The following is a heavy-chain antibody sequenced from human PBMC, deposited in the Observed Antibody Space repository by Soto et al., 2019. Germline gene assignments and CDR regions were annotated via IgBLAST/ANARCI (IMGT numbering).Heavy chain of an antibody. J-gene: IGHJ5*02. Sequence: EVQLVESGGGLVQPGGSLRLSCAASGFTVSSNYMSWVRQAPGKGLEWVSVIYSGGSTYYADSVKGRFTISRHNSKNTLDLQMNSRRAEDTAVYYCAREVGHGWFDPWGQGTLVTVSS. V-gene: IGHV3-53*04. CDR3: AREVGHGWFDP. CDR2: IYSGGST. CDR1: GFTVSSNY.